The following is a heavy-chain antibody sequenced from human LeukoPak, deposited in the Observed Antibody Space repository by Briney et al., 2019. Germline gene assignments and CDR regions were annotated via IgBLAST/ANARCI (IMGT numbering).Heavy chain of an antibody. V-gene: IGHV3-30-3*01. J-gene: IGHJ4*02. Sequence: HPGGSLGLSCAASGFTFSDYAMHWVRLAPGKGLEWVAVISKDGSDKYYPGSVRGRFTISRDNSKNTIYLQMDSLRAEDTAIYYCARDYWWNYDYWGQGTLVTVSS. D-gene: IGHD1-7*01. CDR1: GFTFSDYA. CDR3: ARDYWWNYDY. CDR2: ISKDGSDK.